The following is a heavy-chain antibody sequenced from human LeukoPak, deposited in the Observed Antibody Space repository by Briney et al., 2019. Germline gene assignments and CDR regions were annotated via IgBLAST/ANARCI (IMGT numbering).Heavy chain of an antibody. D-gene: IGHD3-3*01. V-gene: IGHV1-18*01. J-gene: IGHJ6*03. CDR1: GYTFTSYG. CDR2: ISAYNGNT. CDR3: ARHTIFGVDPYYYYYYYMDV. Sequence: GASVKVSCKASGYTFTSYGISWVRQAPGQGLEWMGWISAYNGNTNYAQKLRGRVTMTTDTSTSTAYMELRSLRSDDTAVYYCARHTIFGVDPYYYYYYYMDVWGKGTTVTVSS.